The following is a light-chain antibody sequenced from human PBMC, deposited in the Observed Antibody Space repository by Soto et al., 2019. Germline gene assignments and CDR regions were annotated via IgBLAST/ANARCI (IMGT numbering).Light chain of an antibody. CDR3: AAWDDSLSGYV. J-gene: IGLJ1*01. CDR1: SSNIGSNY. Sequence: QSVLNQPPSASGTPGQRVTISCSGSSSNIGSNYVYWYQQLPGTAPKLLIYRNNQRPSGVPDRFSGSKSGTSASLAISGLRSEDEADYYCAAWDDSLSGYVFGTGTKLTVL. V-gene: IGLV1-47*01. CDR2: RNN.